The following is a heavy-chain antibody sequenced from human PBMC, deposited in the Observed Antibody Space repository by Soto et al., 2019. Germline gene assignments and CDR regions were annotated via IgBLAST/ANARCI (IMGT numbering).Heavy chain of an antibody. V-gene: IGHV4-39*01. CDR3: APDLWSGYYRNDWFDP. CDR1: GGSISSSSYY. Sequence: QLQLQESGPGLVKPSETLSLTCTVSGGSISSSSYYWGWIRQPPGKGLEWIGSIYYSGSTYYNPSLKSRVTISVDTSKNQFSLKLSSVTAADTAVYYCAPDLWSGYYRNDWFDPWGQGTLVTVAS. D-gene: IGHD3-3*01. CDR2: IYYSGST. J-gene: IGHJ5*02.